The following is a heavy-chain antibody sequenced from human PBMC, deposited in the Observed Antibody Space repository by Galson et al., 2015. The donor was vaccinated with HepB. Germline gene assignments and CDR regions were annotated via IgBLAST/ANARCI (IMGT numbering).Heavy chain of an antibody. CDR2: IDPSDSYT. V-gene: IGHV5-10-1*01. D-gene: IGHD3-10*01. CDR3: ARGVRGVITGPDGPYYYYYGMDV. CDR1: GYSFTSYW. Sequence: QSGAEVKKPGESLRISCKGSGYSFTSYWISWVRQMPGKGLEWMGRIDPSDSYTNYSPSFQGHVTISADKSISTAYLQWSSLKASDTAMYYCARGVRGVITGPDGPYYYYYGMDVWGQGTTVTVSS. J-gene: IGHJ6*02.